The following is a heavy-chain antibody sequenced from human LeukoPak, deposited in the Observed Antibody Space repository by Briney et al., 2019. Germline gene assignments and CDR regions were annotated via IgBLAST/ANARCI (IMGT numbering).Heavy chain of an antibody. CDR1: GFTFSSYG. CDR2: ISYDGSNK. Sequence: GRSLRLSCAASGFTFSSYGMHWVRQAPGKGLEWVAVISYDGSNKYYADSVKGRFTISRDNSKNTLYLQMNSLRAEDTAVYYCAKLPSHSSGYYYVYDYWGQETLVTVSS. D-gene: IGHD3-22*01. V-gene: IGHV3-30*18. CDR3: AKLPSHSSGYYYVYDY. J-gene: IGHJ4*02.